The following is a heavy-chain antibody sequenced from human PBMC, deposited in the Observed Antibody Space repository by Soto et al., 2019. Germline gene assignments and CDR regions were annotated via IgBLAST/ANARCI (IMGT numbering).Heavy chain of an antibody. CDR1: GFTFSSYG. D-gene: IGHD3-22*01. Sequence: GGSLRLSCAASGFTFSSYGMHWVRQAPGKGLEWVAVISYDGSNKYYADSVKGRFTISRDNSKNTLYQQMNSLRAEDTAVYYCAKNYDSSGYRPIAFDYWGQGTLVTVSS. CDR3: AKNYDSSGYRPIAFDY. CDR2: ISYDGSNK. V-gene: IGHV3-30*18. J-gene: IGHJ4*02.